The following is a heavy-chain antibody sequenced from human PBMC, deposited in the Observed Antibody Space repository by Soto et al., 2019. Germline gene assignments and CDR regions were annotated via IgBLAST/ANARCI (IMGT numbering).Heavy chain of an antibody. CDR2: IWFDGSNK. CDR3: ARDGIGGTAFRGVCDY. D-gene: IGHD1-7*01. V-gene: IGHV3-33*01. J-gene: IGHJ4*02. Sequence: QELLVESGGGVVQPGRSLRLSCAASASIFRGYGMHWVRQAPGKGLEWVAVIWFDGSNKYYADSVKGRFTISRDNSNNMLYLQMDSVRAEDTAVYYGARDGIGGTAFRGVCDYWGQGALVTVSS. CDR1: ASIFRGYG.